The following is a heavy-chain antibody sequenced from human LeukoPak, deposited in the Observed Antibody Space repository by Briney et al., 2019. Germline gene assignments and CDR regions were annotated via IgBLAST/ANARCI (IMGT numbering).Heavy chain of an antibody. J-gene: IGHJ4*02. CDR1: GGSVSSWY. D-gene: IGHD6-19*01. CDR2: IYDSGTT. Sequence: PSETLSLTCAVSGGSVSSWYWSWIRQPPGKGLEWIGYIYDSGTTEYNPSLKSRVTISIDTSKHQISLKLSSVTAADTAVYYCARETMLVGFSGGLGFNYWGQGTLVTVSS. CDR3: ARETMLVGFSGGLGFNY. V-gene: IGHV4-59*02.